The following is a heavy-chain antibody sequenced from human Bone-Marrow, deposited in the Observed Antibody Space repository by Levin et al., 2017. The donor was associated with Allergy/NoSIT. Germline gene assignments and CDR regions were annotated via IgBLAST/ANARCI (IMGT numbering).Heavy chain of an antibody. D-gene: IGHD7-27*01. CDR3: FTGAGY. V-gene: IGHV3-49*03. Sequence: QAGGSLRLSCTASGFTFGDYAVNWFRQAPGKGLESIGFIRSKAYDEVTEYVASVTGRFTISRDDSRSIAYLQMNSLRTEDTGIYYCFTGAGYWGQGTLVTVSS. CDR2: IRSKAYDEVT. J-gene: IGHJ4*02. CDR1: GFTFGDYA.